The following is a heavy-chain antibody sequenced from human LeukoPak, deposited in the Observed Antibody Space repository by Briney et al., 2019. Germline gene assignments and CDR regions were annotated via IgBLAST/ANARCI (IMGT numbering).Heavy chain of an antibody. CDR3: TTDPRVTQPELDY. V-gene: IGHV3-15*01. CDR1: GFSFTNAW. CDR2: IKSKAYGGAT. D-gene: IGHD3-16*02. Sequence: GGSLRLFCAASGFSFTNAWMSWVRQAAGKGLQWVARIKSKAYGGATEYAAPVKGRFTISREDSKETGDLQMDSLKTEDSAVYYCTTDPRVTQPELDYWGQGTLVTVSS. J-gene: IGHJ4*02.